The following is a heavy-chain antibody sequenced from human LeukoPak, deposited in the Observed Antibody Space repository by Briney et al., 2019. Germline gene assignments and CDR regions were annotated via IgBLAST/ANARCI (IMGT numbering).Heavy chain of an antibody. CDR3: ARDIGGSYYFHY. J-gene: IGHJ4*02. CDR2: IHYSGII. CDR1: GGSNNRSSYY. Sequence: PSETLTLTCTVSGGSNNRSSYYWGCIRQPPAKGLEWIGSIHYSGIIYYNPSLKSRVTTSVDTSKNQFSLKLSSVTAADTAVYYCARDIGGSYYFHYWGQGTLVTVSS. V-gene: IGHV4-39*07. D-gene: IGHD1-26*01.